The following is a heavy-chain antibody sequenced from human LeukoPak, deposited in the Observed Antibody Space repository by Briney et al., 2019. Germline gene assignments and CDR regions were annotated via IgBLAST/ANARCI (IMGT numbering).Heavy chain of an antibody. V-gene: IGHV1-69*01. CDR1: GGTFSSYA. J-gene: IGHJ2*01. CDR3: ASNTVAGGYWYFDL. D-gene: IGHD6-19*01. Sequence: SVKVSCKASGGTFSSYAISWVRQAPGHGLEWMGGIIPIFGTANYAQKFQGRVTITADESTSTAYMELSSLRSEDTAVYYCASNTVAGGYWYFDLWGRGTLVTVSS. CDR2: IIPIFGTA.